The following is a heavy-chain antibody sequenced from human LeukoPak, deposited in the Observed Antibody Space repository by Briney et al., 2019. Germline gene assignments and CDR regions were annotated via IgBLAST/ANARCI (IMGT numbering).Heavy chain of an antibody. CDR2: FDPEDGET. J-gene: IGHJ4*02. D-gene: IGHD3-22*01. CDR1: GNTLTELS. CDR3: ATGFDSSGSLTSFDY. V-gene: IGHV1-24*01. Sequence: ASVKVSCKVSGNTLTELSMHGVRQAPGKGLEWMGGFDPEDGETIYAQKFQGRVTMTEDTSADTAYMELSSLRSEDTAVYYCATGFDSSGSLTSFDYWGQGTLVSVSS.